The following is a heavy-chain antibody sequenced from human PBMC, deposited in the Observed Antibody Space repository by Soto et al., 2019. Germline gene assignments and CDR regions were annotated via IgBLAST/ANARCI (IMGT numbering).Heavy chain of an antibody. V-gene: IGHV4-31*03. D-gene: IGHD3-22*01. Sequence: QVQLQESGPGLVKPSQTLSLTCTVSGGSISSGGYYWSWIRQHPGKGLEWIGYIYYSGSTYYNPSLKRRVTISIETSKNQFALTLSSVTAADTAVYYCARVGCYDGSGYNAFAIWGQGTKVTVSS. CDR3: ARVGCYDGSGYNAFAI. CDR1: GGSISSGGYY. J-gene: IGHJ3*02. CDR2: IYYSGST.